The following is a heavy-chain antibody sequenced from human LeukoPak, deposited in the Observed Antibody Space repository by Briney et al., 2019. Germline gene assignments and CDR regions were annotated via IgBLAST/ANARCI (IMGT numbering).Heavy chain of an antibody. D-gene: IGHD3-16*02. J-gene: IGHJ2*01. Sequence: SETLSLTCAVYGGSFSGYYWSWIRQPPGKGPEWIGEINHSGSTNYSPSLKSRVTMSVDTSKNQFSLKLSSVTAADTAVYYCARDREPNWYFDLWGRGTLVTVSS. CDR1: GGSFSGYY. CDR2: INHSGST. CDR3: ARDREPNWYFDL. V-gene: IGHV4-34*01.